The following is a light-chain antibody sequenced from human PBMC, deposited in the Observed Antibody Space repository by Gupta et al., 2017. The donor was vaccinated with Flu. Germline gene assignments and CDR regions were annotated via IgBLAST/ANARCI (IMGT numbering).Light chain of an antibody. CDR1: SSDVGGYDY. Sequence: QPALTQPASVSGSPGQSIPISCTGTSSDVGGYDYVSWYQQHPGKAPKLMIYDVSNRPSGVSNRFSGSKSGNTASLTISGLQAEDEADYYCNSYSSSSTLIGFGGGTKLTVL. J-gene: IGLJ2*01. V-gene: IGLV2-14*03. CDR2: DVS. CDR3: NSYSSSSTLIG.